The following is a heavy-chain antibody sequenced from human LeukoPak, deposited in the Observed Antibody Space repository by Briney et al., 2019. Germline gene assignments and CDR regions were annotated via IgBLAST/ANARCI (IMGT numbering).Heavy chain of an antibody. CDR1: GYSISSGYY. CDR2: INHSGST. J-gene: IGHJ4*02. D-gene: IGHD2-21*01. CDR3: ARDPYPARVPFDY. V-gene: IGHV4-38-2*02. Sequence: PSETLSLTCTVSGYSISSGYYWGWIRQPPGKGLEWIGEINHSGSTNYNPSLKSRVTISVDTSKNQFSLNLSSVTAADTAIYSCARDPYPARVPFDYWGQGTLVTVSS.